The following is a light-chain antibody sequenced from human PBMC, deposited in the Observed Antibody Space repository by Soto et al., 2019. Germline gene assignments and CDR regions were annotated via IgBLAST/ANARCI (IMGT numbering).Light chain of an antibody. CDR2: DAS. CDR1: PSVSSY. CDR3: QQRSNWPPFT. J-gene: IGKJ3*01. V-gene: IGKV3-11*01. Sequence: EIVLTQSPATLSLSPGERATLSCRASPSVSSYLAWYQQKPGQAPSLLIYDASNRATGIPARLSGSGSGTDFTLTISSLEPEDFAVYYCQQRSNWPPFTFGPGTKVDIK.